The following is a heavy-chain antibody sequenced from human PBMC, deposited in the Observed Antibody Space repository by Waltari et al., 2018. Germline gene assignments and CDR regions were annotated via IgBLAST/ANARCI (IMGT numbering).Heavy chain of an antibody. CDR2: IYYSGST. CDR3: AGGHRFPYDYVWGSYRYDAFDI. Sequence: QLQLQESGPGLVKPSETLSLTCTVSGGSISSSSYYWGWIRQPPGTGLGWIGSIYYSGSTYYNPSLKSRVTISVDTSKNQFSLKLSSVTAADTAVYYCAGGHRFPYDYVWGSYRYDAFDIWGQGTMVTVSS. D-gene: IGHD3-16*02. V-gene: IGHV4-39*01. CDR1: GGSISSSSYY. J-gene: IGHJ3*02.